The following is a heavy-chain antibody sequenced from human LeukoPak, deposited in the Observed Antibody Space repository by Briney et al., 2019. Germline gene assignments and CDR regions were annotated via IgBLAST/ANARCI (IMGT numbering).Heavy chain of an antibody. D-gene: IGHD3-9*01. CDR1: GFTFSNYW. J-gene: IGHJ3*02. CDR2: ISYDGSNK. Sequence: GGSLRLSCAASGFTFSNYWVRWVRQALGKGLEWVAVISYDGSNKYYADSVKGRFTISRDNSKNTLYLQMNSLRAEDTAVYYCARDEVLTGAAFDIWGQGTMVTVSS. V-gene: IGHV3-30*03. CDR3: ARDEVLTGAAFDI.